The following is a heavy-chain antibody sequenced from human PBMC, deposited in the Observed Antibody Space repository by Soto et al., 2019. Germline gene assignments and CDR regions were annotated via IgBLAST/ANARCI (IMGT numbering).Heavy chain of an antibody. V-gene: IGHV3-74*01. D-gene: IGHD3-10*01. Sequence: EVQLVESGGGLVQPGGSLRLSCAASGFTFSSYYMNWVRQAPGKGLVWVARITSDGSSTTYADSVKGRFTISRDNAKNTVYLQMNSLRAEETAVYSGARERGGGFGDVWGQGTTVTVSS. CDR3: ARERGGGFGDV. CDR1: GFTFSSYY. J-gene: IGHJ6*02. CDR2: ITSDGSST.